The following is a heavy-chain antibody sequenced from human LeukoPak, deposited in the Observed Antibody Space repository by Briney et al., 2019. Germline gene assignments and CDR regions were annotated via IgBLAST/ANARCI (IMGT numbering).Heavy chain of an antibody. CDR3: VRDLDSGGNP. Sequence: PGGSLRLSCAVSGFTFSDHYMDWVRQAPGKGLEWVARSRNKANSYSTEYAASVKGRFTISRDDSKKLLYLQMNNLKPDDTAVYYCVRDLDSGGNPWGQGTLVAVSS. D-gene: IGHD4-23*01. CDR1: GFTFSDHY. CDR2: SRNKANSYST. J-gene: IGHJ5*02. V-gene: IGHV3-72*01.